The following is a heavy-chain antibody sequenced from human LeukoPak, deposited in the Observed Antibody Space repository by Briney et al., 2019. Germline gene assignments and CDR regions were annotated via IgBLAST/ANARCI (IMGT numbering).Heavy chain of an antibody. CDR3: AKEGQGVVKGHRAFDI. D-gene: IGHD3-22*01. CDR1: GFTVSSNY. V-gene: IGHV3-66*01. J-gene: IGHJ3*02. Sequence: PGGSLRLSCAASGFTVSSNYMSWVRQAPGKGLEWVSVIYSGGSTYYADSVKGRFTISRDNSKNTLYLQMNSLRAEDTAVYYCAKEGQGVVKGHRAFDIWGQGTMVTVSS. CDR2: IYSGGST.